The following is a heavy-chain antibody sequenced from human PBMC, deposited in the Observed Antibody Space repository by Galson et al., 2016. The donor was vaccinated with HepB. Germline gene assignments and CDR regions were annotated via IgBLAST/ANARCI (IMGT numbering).Heavy chain of an antibody. V-gene: IGHV3-30*18. CDR3: AKALRWYTSGVPYGAFDL. Sequence: SLRLSCAASGFTFSNYGMHWGRQAPGKVLEWVAVTSYDGTAKDYSDSVEGRFTISRDNPNTTLYLQMNSLRPEDTAVYYCAKALRWYTSGVPYGAFDLWGQGTMVTVSS. J-gene: IGHJ3*01. D-gene: IGHD1-1*01. CDR2: TSYDGTAK. CDR1: GFTFSNYG.